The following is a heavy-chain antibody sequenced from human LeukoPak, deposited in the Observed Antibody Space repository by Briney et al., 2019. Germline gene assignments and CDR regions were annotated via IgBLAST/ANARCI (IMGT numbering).Heavy chain of an antibody. D-gene: IGHD3-16*02. CDR1: GFTFSSYG. CDR3: ARDLRLGELSFSPKFDY. V-gene: IGHV3-33*01. Sequence: SCKASGFTFSSYGMHWVRQAPGKGLEWVAVIWYDGSNKYYADSVKGRFTISRDNSKNTLYLQMNSLRAEDTAVYYCARDLRLGELSFSPKFDYWGQGTLVTVSS. J-gene: IGHJ4*02. CDR2: IWYDGSNK.